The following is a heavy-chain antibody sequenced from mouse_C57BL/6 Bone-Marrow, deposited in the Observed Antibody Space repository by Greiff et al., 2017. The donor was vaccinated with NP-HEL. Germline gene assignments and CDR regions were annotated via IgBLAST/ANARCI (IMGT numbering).Heavy chain of an antibody. CDR3: AREDYGSSPYYAMDY. CDR1: GFTFSSYA. D-gene: IGHD1-1*01. Sequence: EVQLQESGGGLVKPGGSLKLSCAASGFTFSSYAMSWVRQTPEKRLEWVATISDGGSYTYYPDNVKGRFTISRDNAKNNLYLQMSHLKSEDTAMYYCAREDYGSSPYYAMDYWGQGTSVTVSS. J-gene: IGHJ4*01. V-gene: IGHV5-4*01. CDR2: ISDGGSYT.